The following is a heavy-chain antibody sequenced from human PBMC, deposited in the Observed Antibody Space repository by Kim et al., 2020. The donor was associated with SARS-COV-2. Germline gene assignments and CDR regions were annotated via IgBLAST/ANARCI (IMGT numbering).Heavy chain of an antibody. J-gene: IGHJ6*03. V-gene: IGHV3-30*02. CDR3: AKSKRPGYDYYYMDV. Sequence: DSVKGRFTISRDNSKNTLYLQMNSLRAEDTAVYYCAKSKRPGYDYYYMDVWGKGTTVTVSS.